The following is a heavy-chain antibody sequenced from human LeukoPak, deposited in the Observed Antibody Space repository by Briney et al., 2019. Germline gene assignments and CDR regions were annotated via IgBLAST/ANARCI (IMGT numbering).Heavy chain of an antibody. V-gene: IGHV4-34*01. CDR3: ARASMRRRDGYNRHYEIDY. Sequence: SETLSLTCAVYGGSFSDYWWTWIRQSPGKGLEWIGEVNHSGRTNYNPSLKSRVFISVDTSQNQFSLRLSSVTAADTAVYYCARASMRRRDGYNRHYEIDYWGQGTLVTVS. J-gene: IGHJ4*02. CDR1: GGSFSDYW. CDR2: VNHSGRT. D-gene: IGHD5-24*01.